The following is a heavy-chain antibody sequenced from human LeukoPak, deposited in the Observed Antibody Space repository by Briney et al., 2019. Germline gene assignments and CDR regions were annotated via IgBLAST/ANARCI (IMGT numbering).Heavy chain of an antibody. D-gene: IGHD3-3*01. CDR3: ARVKDYDFWSGYSLYYFDY. CDR2: ISSYNGNT. CDR1: GYTFTSYG. Sequence: ASVKVSCKASGYTFTSYGITWVRQAPGQGLEWMGWISSYNGNTKYAQNLQGRVTMTTDTSTSTAYMELRSLRSDDTAVYYCARVKDYDFWSGYSLYYFDYWGQGTLVTVSS. J-gene: IGHJ4*02. V-gene: IGHV1-18*01.